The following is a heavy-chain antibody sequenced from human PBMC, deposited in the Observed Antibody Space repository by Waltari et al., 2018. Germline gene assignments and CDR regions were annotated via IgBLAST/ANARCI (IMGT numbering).Heavy chain of an antibody. CDR1: GYSISSGSY. V-gene: IGHV4-38-2*01. J-gene: IGHJ5*02. CDR3: ARGIVVVVAAARGWFDP. D-gene: IGHD2-15*01. CDR2: IYHSGST. Sequence: QVQLQESGPGLVKPSETLSLTCAVSGYSISSGSYWGWIRQPPGKGLEWIGSIYHSGSTYYNPSLKSRVTISVDTSKNQFSLKLSSVTAADTAVYYCARGIVVVVAAARGWFDPWGQGTLVTVSS.